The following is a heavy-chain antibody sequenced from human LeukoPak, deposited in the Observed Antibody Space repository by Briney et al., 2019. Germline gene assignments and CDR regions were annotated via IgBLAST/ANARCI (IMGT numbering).Heavy chain of an antibody. CDR3: ARVRDGYNALFDY. V-gene: IGHV1-8*03. D-gene: IGHD5-24*01. J-gene: IGHJ4*02. CDR1: GYTFTSQD. CDR2: MNPNSGNT. Sequence: ASVKVSCKASGYTFTSQDISWVRQATGQGLEWMGWMNPNSGNTGYAQKFQGRVTITRNTSINTAYMELSSLRSEDTAVYYCARVRDGYNALFDYWGQGTLVTVSS.